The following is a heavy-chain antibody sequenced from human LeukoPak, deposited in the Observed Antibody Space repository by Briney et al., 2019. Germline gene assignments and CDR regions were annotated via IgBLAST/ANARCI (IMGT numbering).Heavy chain of an antibody. CDR1: GYSFSSYW. J-gene: IGHJ4*02. V-gene: IGHV5-10-1*01. D-gene: IGHD3-10*01. Sequence: GESLKISCKASGYSFSSYWISWVRQMPGKGLEWMGRIDPSDSYTNYSPSFQGHVTMSADKSISTAYLQWSSLKASDTAMYYCARLGPNEFRGVIPDYWGQGTLVTVSS. CDR2: IDPSDSYT. CDR3: ARLGPNEFRGVIPDY.